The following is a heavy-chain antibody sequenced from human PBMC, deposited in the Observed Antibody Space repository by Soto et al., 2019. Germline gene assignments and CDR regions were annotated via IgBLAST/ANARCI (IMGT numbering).Heavy chain of an antibody. CDR1: GYTFPSYD. CDR2: MNPNSGNT. D-gene: IGHD6-13*01. V-gene: IGHV1-8*01. J-gene: IGHJ5*02. CDR3: ARRVIAAAGNWFDP. Sequence: ASLKVSCKASGYTFPSYDINWVRQATGQGLEWMGWMNPNSGNTGYAQKFQGRVTMTRNTSISTAYMELSSLRSEDTAVYYCARRVIAAAGNWFDPGGQGTLVTVSS.